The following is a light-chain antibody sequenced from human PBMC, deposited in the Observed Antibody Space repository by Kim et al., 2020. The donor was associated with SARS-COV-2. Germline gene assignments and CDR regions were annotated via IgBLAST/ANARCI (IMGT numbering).Light chain of an antibody. CDR1: QTVANH. V-gene: IGKV3-15*01. Sequence: VSPGERVTLSCRVSQTVANHGAWYQQRPGQPPRLLMYGAYTRATDVPARFSGSGSGTEFTLTISSLQSEDFAVYYCQQYNDWPLTFGGGTKVDIK. CDR3: QQYNDWPLT. CDR2: GAY. J-gene: IGKJ4*01.